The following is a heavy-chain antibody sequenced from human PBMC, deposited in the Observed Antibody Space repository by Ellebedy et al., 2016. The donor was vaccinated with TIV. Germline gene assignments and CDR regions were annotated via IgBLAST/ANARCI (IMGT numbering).Heavy chain of an antibody. CDR3: ARGFCGGDCYLEELWYFDL. D-gene: IGHD2-21*02. Sequence: ASVKVSCKASGYTFTDYYMHWVRQAPGEGLEWMGWINPNSGGTNYAQKFQGRVTMTRDTSISTAYMELSRLRSDDTAVYYCARGFCGGDCYLEELWYFDLWGRGTLVTVSS. CDR2: INPNSGGT. CDR1: GYTFTDYY. J-gene: IGHJ2*01. V-gene: IGHV1-2*02.